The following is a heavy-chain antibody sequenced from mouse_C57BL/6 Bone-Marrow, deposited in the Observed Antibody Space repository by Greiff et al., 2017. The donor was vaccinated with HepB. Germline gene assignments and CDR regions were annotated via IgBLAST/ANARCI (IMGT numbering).Heavy chain of an antibody. CDR2: IDPSDSYT. CDR1: GYTFTSYW. Sequence: VQLQQPGAELVKPGASVKLSCKASGYTFTSYWMQWVKQRPGQGLEWIGEIDPSDSYTNYNQKFKGKATLTVDTSSSTAYMQLSSLTSEDSAVYYCARDYGNPAWFAYWGQGTLVTVSA. D-gene: IGHD2-1*01. CDR3: ARDYGNPAWFAY. V-gene: IGHV1-50*01. J-gene: IGHJ3*01.